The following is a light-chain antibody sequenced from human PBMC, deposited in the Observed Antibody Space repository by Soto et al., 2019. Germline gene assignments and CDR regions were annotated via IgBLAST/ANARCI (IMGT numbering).Light chain of an antibody. CDR1: SSDVGSYNL. CDR2: EVS. CDR3: CSYAGRSPYV. J-gene: IGLJ1*01. V-gene: IGLV2-23*02. Sequence: QSVLTQPASVSGSPGQSITISCTGTSSDVGSYNLVSWYQQHPGKAPKLMIYEVSKRPSGVSNRFSGSKSGNTASLTISGLQAEDEADYYCCSYAGRSPYVFGTGYQGTVL.